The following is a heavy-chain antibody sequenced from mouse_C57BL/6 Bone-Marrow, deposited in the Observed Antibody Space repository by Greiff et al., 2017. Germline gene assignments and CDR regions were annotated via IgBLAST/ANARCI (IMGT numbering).Heavy chain of an antibody. CDR3: ARGGGTAQFYFDY. CDR2: ISYDGSN. Sequence: EVKLQESGPGLVKPSQSLSLTCSVTGYSITSGYYWNWIRQFPGNKLEWMGYISYDGSNNYNPSLKNRISITRDTSKNQFFLHLNSVTTEDTATYYCARGGGTAQFYFDYWGQGTTLTVSS. J-gene: IGHJ2*01. D-gene: IGHD3-2*02. CDR1: GYSITSGYY. V-gene: IGHV3-6*01.